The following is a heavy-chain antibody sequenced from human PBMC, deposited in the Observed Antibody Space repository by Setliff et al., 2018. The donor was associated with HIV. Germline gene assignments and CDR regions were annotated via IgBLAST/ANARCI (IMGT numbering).Heavy chain of an antibody. CDR1: GGSMSSFY. Sequence: SETLSLTCTVSGGSMSSFYWSWIRQSPEKGLEWIGYIYYSGTTNYNPALESRVTIAVDTSKNQFSLRLTSATSADTAVYYCSRGGTMAEYWGPGKVVTVSS. CDR2: IYYSGTT. D-gene: IGHD1-7*01. J-gene: IGHJ4*02. CDR3: SRGGTMAEY. V-gene: IGHV4-59*01.